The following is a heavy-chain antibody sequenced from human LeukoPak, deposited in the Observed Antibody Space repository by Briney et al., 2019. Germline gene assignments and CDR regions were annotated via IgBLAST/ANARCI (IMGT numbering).Heavy chain of an antibody. J-gene: IGHJ6*03. CDR2: ISGGGDRT. Sequence: GGSLRLSCAASGFTLSNYWMTWVRQAPGKGLEWVSAISGGGDRTYYADSVKGRFTISRDNSKNTLNLQMNSLRDEDTAVYYCAKEVGVGHMDVWGKGTTVTVSS. CDR3: AKEVGVGHMDV. D-gene: IGHD2-15*01. CDR1: GFTLSNYW. V-gene: IGHV3-23*01.